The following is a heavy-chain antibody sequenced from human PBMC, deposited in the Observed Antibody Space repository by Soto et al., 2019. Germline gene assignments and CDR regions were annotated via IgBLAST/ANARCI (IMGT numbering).Heavy chain of an antibody. D-gene: IGHD6-19*01. V-gene: IGHV3-23*01. CDR3: AKGLPPGIAVAGIWFDP. CDR1: GFTFSSYA. J-gene: IGHJ5*02. Sequence: EVQLLESGGGLVQPGGSLRLSCAASGFTFSSYAMSWVRQAPGKGLEWVSAIRGSGGSTYYADSVKGRFTISRDNSKNTLYLQMNSLRAEDTAVYYCAKGLPPGIAVAGIWFDPWGQGTLVTVSS. CDR2: IRGSGGST.